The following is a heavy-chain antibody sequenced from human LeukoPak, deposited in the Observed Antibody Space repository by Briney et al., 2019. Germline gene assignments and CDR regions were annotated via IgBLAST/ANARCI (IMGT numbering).Heavy chain of an antibody. Sequence: GSSVKVSFKASGYTFTTYARNWVRQAPGQGLEGMGWINTNTGNLKSAQGFTVRFVISLDTSVITAYLQISSLKAEDTAVYYCARDQRGGATGFDYWGQGTLVTVSS. CDR3: ARDQRGGATGFDY. V-gene: IGHV7-4-1*02. CDR2: INTNTGNL. J-gene: IGHJ4*02. D-gene: IGHD6-13*01. CDR1: GYTFTTYA.